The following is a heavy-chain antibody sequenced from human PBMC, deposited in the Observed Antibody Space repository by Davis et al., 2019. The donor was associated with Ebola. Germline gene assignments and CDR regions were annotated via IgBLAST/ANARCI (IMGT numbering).Heavy chain of an antibody. CDR1: GFTFTTYW. J-gene: IGHJ4*02. V-gene: IGHV3-11*03. Sequence: GESLKISCAASGFTFTTYWMHWVRQAPGKGLEWVSYISSSSSYTNYADSVKGRFTISRDNSKNTLYLQMNSVRAEDTAVYYCAMGALVTMIEWGQGTLVTVSS. D-gene: IGHD3-22*01. CDR2: ISSSSSYT. CDR3: AMGALVTMIE.